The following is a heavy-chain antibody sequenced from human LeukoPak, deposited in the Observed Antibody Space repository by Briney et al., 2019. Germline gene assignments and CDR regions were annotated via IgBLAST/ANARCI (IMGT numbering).Heavy chain of an antibody. J-gene: IGHJ4*02. CDR3: AREAYDILTGSLDY. CDR2: INSDGSST. Sequence: PGGSLRLSCAVSGFTFSSYWMHWVRQAPGKGLVWVSRINSDGSSTSYADSVKGRFTISRDNAKNTLYLQMNSLRAEDTAVYYCAREAYDILTGSLDYWGQGTLVTVSS. D-gene: IGHD3-9*01. V-gene: IGHV3-74*01. CDR1: GFTFSSYW.